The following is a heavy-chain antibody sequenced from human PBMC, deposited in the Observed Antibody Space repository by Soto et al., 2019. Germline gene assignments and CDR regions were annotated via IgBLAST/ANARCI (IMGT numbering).Heavy chain of an antibody. V-gene: IGHV3-23*01. Sequence: EVQVLESGGGLVQPGGSLRLSCAGSGFTFINYAMNWVRQAPGKGLEWVSSISGGGDAAFFPDSVRGRFTISRDNSKYTVTLQMNSLGVDDTAVYYCSRKILGSTTRPNYWYFDLWGRGTLVTVSS. CDR1: GFTFINYA. J-gene: IGHJ2*01. CDR2: ISGGGDAA. D-gene: IGHD7-27*01. CDR3: SRKILGSTTRPNYWYFDL.